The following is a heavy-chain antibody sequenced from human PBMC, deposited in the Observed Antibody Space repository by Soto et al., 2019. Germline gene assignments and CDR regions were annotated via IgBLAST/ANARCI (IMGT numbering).Heavy chain of an antibody. V-gene: IGHV4-38-2*02. D-gene: IGHD1-7*01. CDR1: GYSIRLGSY. CDR2: IYHSGNT. Sequence: SETLSLTCAVSGYSIRLGSYWAWIRHPPGKGLEWIGSIYHSGNTYYNPSLKSRVSISLDTSKNHFSLELTSVTAVDTALHYCARDHGLNGITGGMDVWGQGTTGT. CDR3: ARDHGLNGITGGMDV. J-gene: IGHJ6*02.